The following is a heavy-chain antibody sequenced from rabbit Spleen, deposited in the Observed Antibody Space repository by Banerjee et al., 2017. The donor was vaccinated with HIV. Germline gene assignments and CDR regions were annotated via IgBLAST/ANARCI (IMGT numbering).Heavy chain of an antibody. D-gene: IGHD2-1*01. V-gene: IGHV1S40*01. CDR1: GFSFSNNYY. Sequence: QSLEESGGGLVQPEGSLALTCTASGFSFSNNYYMCWVRHAPGKGLEWIACIYPGSFDSTVYASWAKGRFTISRTSSTTVTLQVTSLTAADTATYFCARGSAAMTMVITGYYFNLWGQGTLVTVS. CDR2: IYPGSFDST. CDR3: ARGSAAMTMVITGYYFNL. J-gene: IGHJ4*01.